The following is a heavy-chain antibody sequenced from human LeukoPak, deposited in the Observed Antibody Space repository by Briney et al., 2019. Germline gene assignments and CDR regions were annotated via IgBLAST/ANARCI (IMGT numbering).Heavy chain of an antibody. D-gene: IGHD4-17*01. V-gene: IGHV4-59*06. J-gene: IGHJ4*02. Sequence: SETLSLTCTVSGGSISSYYWSWIRQPPGKGLEWIGYIYYSGSTYYNPSLKSRVTISVDTSKNQFSLKLSFVTAADTAVYYCASEDYGDYVTYWGQGTLVTVSS. CDR1: GGSISSYY. CDR2: IYYSGST. CDR3: ASEDYGDYVTY.